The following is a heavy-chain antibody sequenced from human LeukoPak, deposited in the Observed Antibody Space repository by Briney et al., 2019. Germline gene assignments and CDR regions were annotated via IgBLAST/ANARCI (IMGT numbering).Heavy chain of an antibody. Sequence: SETLSLTCAVYGGSFSGYYWSWIRQPPGKGLEWIGEINHSGSTNYNPSLKSRVTISVDTSKNQFSLKLSSVTAADTAVYYCASGRLLPRGYSYGYLYYFDYWGQGTLVTVSS. D-gene: IGHD5-18*01. CDR2: INHSGST. J-gene: IGHJ4*02. CDR3: ASGRLLPRGYSYGYLYYFDY. V-gene: IGHV4-34*01. CDR1: GGSFSGYY.